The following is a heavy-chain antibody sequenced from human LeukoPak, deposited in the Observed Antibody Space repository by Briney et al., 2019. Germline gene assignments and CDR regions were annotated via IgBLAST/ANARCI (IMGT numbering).Heavy chain of an antibody. CDR2: ISGSGGST. CDR3: AKDALSGADIAGENYNDY. V-gene: IGHV3-23*01. J-gene: IGHJ4*02. Sequence: GGPLRLSCAASGFTFSSYAMSWVRQAPGKGLEWVSAISGSGGSTYYADSVKGRFTISRDNSKNTLYLQMNSLRAEDTAVYYCAKDALSGADIAGENYNDYWGQGTLVTVSS. D-gene: IGHD6-13*01. CDR1: GFTFSSYA.